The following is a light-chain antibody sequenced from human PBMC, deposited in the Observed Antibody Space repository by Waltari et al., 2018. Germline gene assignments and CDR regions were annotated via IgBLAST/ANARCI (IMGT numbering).Light chain of an antibody. CDR3: QQFDTFPLT. V-gene: IGKV1-5*01. Sequence: DIQMTQSPSTLSASVGDRVTITCRATQSISNYLAWYQQKPGKTPKLLIYDASTLENGVPSRFSGGGSGTEFTLTITSLQPEDFATYFCQQFDTFPLTFGQGTRLEIK. CDR1: QSISNY. CDR2: DAS. J-gene: IGKJ5*01.